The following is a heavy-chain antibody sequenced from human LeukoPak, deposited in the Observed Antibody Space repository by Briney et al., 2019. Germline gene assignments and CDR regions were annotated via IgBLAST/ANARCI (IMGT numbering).Heavy chain of an antibody. J-gene: IGHJ3*02. V-gene: IGHV3-9*01. CDR2: ISWNSGSI. CDR3: AKVTLVEAFDI. Sequence: GGSLRLSCAASGSTFDDYAMHWVRQAPGKGLEWVSGISWNSGSIGYADSVKGRFTISRDNAKNSLYLQMNSLRAEDTALYYCAKVTLVEAFDIWGQGTMVTVSS. CDR1: GSTFDDYA. D-gene: IGHD3-16*01.